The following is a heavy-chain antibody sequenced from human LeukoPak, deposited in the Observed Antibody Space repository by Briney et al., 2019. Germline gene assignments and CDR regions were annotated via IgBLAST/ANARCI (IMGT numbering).Heavy chain of an antibody. CDR3: ARRGSGSPFDY. J-gene: IGHJ4*02. D-gene: IGHD1-26*01. CDR2: IYYSGTT. Sequence: SETLSLTCTVSGGSISSYYWSWIRQPPGKGLEWIGYIYYSGTTNYNPSLKSRVTISVDTSRNQFSLKLSSVTAADTAVYYCARRGSGSPFDYWGQGTLVTVSS. CDR1: GGSISSYY. V-gene: IGHV4-59*08.